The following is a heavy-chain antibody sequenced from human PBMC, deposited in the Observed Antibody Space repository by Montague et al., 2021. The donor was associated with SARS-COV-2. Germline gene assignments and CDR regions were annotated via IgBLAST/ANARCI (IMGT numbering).Heavy chain of an antibody. V-gene: IGHV4-39*01. CDR1: GGSISGSSYY. CDR3: ARGLDP. Sequence: ETRSLTCTVSGGSISGSSYYWGWIRQPPGKGLEWIGSIYYSGSTYYNPSLKSRVTISVDTSKNQFSLKLSSVTAADTAVYYCARGLDPWGQGTLVTVSS. CDR2: IYYSGST. J-gene: IGHJ5*02.